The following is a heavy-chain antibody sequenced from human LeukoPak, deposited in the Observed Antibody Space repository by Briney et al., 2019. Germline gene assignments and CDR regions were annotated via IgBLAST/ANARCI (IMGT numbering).Heavy chain of an antibody. V-gene: IGHV4-59*01. CDR2: IYYSGGT. CDR3: ARVGVTTSYYYYYYYMDV. J-gene: IGHJ6*03. CDR1: GGSISSYY. Sequence: PSETLSLTCTVSGGSISSYYWSWIRQPPGEGLEWMWYIYYSGGTNYNPSLKSRVTISVDTSKNQFSLKLSSVTAADTAVYDCARVGVTTSYYYYYYYMDVWGKGTTVTVSS. D-gene: IGHD4-17*01.